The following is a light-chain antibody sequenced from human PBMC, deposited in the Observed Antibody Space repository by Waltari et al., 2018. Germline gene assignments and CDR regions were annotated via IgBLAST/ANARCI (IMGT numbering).Light chain of an antibody. CDR1: QGITND. V-gene: IGKV1-27*01. J-gene: IGKJ4*01. CDR3: QKYNSAPLT. CDR2: GAS. Sequence: DIQTTQSPSSLSASVGDRVTITCRASQGITNDLAWYQQKPGKVPKLLIYGASTLQSGVPSRFSGSGSGTDFTLTISSLQPEDVATYFCQKYNSAPLTFGGGTKVEIK.